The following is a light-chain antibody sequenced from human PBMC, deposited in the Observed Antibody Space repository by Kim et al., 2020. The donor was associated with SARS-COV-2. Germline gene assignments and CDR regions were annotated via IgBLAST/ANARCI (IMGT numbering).Light chain of an antibody. CDR1: SSDVGGYNY. J-gene: IGLJ2*01. CDR2: DVN. CDR3: SSYAGSYTLV. V-gene: IGLV2-11*01. Sequence: QSALTQPRSVSGSPGQSVTISCTGTSSDVGGYNYVSWYQHHPGKAPKLMIYDVNARPSGVPDRFSGSKSGNTASLTISGLQADDEADYYCSSYAGSYTLVFGGGTQLTVL.